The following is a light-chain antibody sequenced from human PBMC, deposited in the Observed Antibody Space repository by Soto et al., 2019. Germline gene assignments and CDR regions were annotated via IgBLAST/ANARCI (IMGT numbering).Light chain of an antibody. J-gene: IGLJ2*01. V-gene: IGLV3-21*04. CDR1: NIGSKS. CDR3: QVWDSSSDNVV. Sequence: SYELTQPPSVSVAPGKTARITYGGNNIGSKSVHWYQQKPGQAPVLVIYYDSDRPSGIPERFSGSNSGNTATLTISRVEAGDEADYYCQVWDSSSDNVVFGGGTKVTVL. CDR2: YDS.